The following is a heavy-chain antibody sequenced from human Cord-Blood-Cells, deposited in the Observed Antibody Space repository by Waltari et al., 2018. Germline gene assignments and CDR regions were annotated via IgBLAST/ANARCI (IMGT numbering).Heavy chain of an antibody. D-gene: IGHD3-3*01. Sequence: QVQMVQSGAEVKKPGSSVKVSCKASGGTFSRSAISWVRQPPGQGLEWMGGIIPIFGTANYAQKFQGRVTITADESTSTAYMELSSLRSEDTAVYYCARTFWSGYLYNWFDPWGQGTLVTVSS. CDR1: GGTFSRSA. CDR2: IIPIFGTA. CDR3: ARTFWSGYLYNWFDP. J-gene: IGHJ5*02. V-gene: IGHV1-69*12.